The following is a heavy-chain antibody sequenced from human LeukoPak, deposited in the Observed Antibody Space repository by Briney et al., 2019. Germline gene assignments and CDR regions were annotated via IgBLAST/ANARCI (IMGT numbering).Heavy chain of an antibody. CDR2: IYYSGST. CDR3: ARDRDKDHSDNWFDP. J-gene: IGHJ5*02. D-gene: IGHD2-15*01. V-gene: IGHV4-59*12. Sequence: PSETLSLTCTVSGGSISSYYWSWIRQPPGKGLEWIGYIYYSGSTNYNPSLKSRVTISVDTSKNQFSLKLSSVTAADTAVYYCARDRDKDHSDNWFDPWGQGTLVTVSS. CDR1: GGSISSYY.